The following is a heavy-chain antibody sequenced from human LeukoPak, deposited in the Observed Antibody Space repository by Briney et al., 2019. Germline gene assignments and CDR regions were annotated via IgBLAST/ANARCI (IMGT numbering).Heavy chain of an antibody. CDR1: GFTFSSNA. Sequence: GGSLRLSCAASGFTFSSNAMTWVRQAPGKGLEWVSGISGSGGSTYSADSVRGRFTISGDNSKNTLYLEMNSLRVEDTAIYYCAKNFEEWLVRLDCWGQGTLVTVSS. D-gene: IGHD6-19*01. CDR3: AKNFEEWLVRLDC. V-gene: IGHV3-23*01. J-gene: IGHJ4*02. CDR2: ISGSGGST.